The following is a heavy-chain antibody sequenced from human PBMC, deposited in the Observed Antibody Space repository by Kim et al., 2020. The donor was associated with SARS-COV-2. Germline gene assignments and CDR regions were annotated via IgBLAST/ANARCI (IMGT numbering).Heavy chain of an antibody. J-gene: IGHJ3*02. CDR1: GGSISSGSYY. V-gene: IGHV4-61*02. CDR2: IYTSGST. CDR3: ATSIPLLRSLGVAFDI. Sequence: SETLSLTCTVSGGSISSGSYYWSWIRQPAGKGLEWIGRIYTSGSTNYNHSLKSRVTISVDTSKNQFSLKLRSVTAADTAVYYCATSIPLLRSLGVAFDICGQRTLLTPSS. D-gene: IGHD3-3*01.